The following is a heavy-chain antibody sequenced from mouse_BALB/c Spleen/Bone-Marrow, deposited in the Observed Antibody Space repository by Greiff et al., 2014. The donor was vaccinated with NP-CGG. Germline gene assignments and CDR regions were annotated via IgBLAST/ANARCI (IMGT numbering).Heavy chain of an antibody. CDR1: GYTFTNYY. J-gene: IGHJ3*01. Sequence: VQLQQSGAELVKPGASVKLSCKASGYTFTNYYMYWVKQRPGQGLEWIGEINPRNGGTNFNEKFKSKATLTVDKFSRTAYMQLSSLTSEDSAVYYCTRFWDKAYWGQGTLVTVSS. CDR3: TRFWDKAY. V-gene: IGHV1S81*02. D-gene: IGHD4-1*01. CDR2: INPRNGGT.